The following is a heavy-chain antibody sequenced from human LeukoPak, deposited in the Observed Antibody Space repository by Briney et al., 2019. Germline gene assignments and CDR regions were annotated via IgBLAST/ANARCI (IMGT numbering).Heavy chain of an antibody. Sequence: ASVKVSCKASGYTFTGYYMHWVRQAPGQGLEWMGWINPNSGGTNYAQKFQGRVTMTRDTSISTAYMELSRLRSDDTAVYYCARESFGELPNYFDYWGQGTLVTVSS. CDR3: ARESFGELPNYFDY. J-gene: IGHJ4*02. CDR1: GYTFTGYY. D-gene: IGHD3-10*01. V-gene: IGHV1-2*02. CDR2: INPNSGGT.